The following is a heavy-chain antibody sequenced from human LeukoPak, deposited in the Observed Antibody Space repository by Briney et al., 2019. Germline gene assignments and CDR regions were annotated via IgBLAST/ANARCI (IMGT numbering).Heavy chain of an antibody. CDR3: AKSYYDFSYYYYYYMDV. J-gene: IGHJ6*03. D-gene: IGHD3-3*01. Sequence: SETLSPTCTVSGGSISSYYWSWIRQPPGKGLEWIGYIYYSGSTNYNPSLKSRVTISVDTSKNQFSLKLSSVTAADTTVYYCAKSYYDFSYYYYYYMDVWGKGTTVTVSS. CDR1: GGSISSYY. V-gene: IGHV4-59*01. CDR2: IYYSGST.